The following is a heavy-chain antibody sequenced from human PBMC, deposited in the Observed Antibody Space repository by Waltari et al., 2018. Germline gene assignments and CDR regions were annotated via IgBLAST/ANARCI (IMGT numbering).Heavy chain of an antibody. CDR1: GYTFTGYY. V-gene: IGHV1-2*02. D-gene: IGHD3-22*01. CDR3: ARGRYYDSSGYFFDY. J-gene: IGHJ4*02. CDR2: INPNSGGT. Sequence: QVQLVQSGAEVKKHGASVKVSCKASGYTFTGYYMHWVRQAPGQGLEWMGWINPNSGGTNYAQKFQGRVTMTRDTSISTAYMELSRLRSDDTAVYYCARGRYYDSSGYFFDYWGQGTLVTVSS.